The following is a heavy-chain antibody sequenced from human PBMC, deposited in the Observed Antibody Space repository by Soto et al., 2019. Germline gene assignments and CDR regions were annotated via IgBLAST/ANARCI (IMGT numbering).Heavy chain of an antibody. V-gene: IGHV4-34*01. CDR2: ITHGGST. CDR1: GGSFSAYS. Sequence: SETLSLTCGVYGGSFSAYSWAWLRQSPGKGLEWIGEITHGGSTDYNPALKSRLVMSVDTSKNQFSLRVTSVTAADAAVYFCARARFDSWSHIYYGLDVWGQGTTVTVSS. D-gene: IGHD3-3*01. J-gene: IGHJ6*02. CDR3: ARARFDSWSHIYYGLDV.